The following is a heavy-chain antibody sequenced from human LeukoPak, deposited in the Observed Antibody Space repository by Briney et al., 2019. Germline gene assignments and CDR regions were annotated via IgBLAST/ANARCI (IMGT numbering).Heavy chain of an antibody. CDR3: AKDKAYCSGGSCYFDY. J-gene: IGHJ4*02. V-gene: IGHV3-23*01. CDR1: GFTFTSYA. D-gene: IGHD2-15*01. Sequence: GGSLRLSCAASGFTFTSYAMRWVRQAPGKGLEWVSAISGGGGSTYYSDSVKGRFTISRDNSKNTLYLEMNSLRAEDTAVYYCAKDKAYCSGGSCYFDYWGQGTLVTVSS. CDR2: ISGGGGST.